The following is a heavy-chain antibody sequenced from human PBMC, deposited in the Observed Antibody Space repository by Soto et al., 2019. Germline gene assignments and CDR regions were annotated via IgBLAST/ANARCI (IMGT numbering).Heavy chain of an antibody. CDR1: GGSISSYY. V-gene: IGHV4-59*01. Sequence: SETLSLTCTVSGGSISSYYWSWIRQPPGKGLEWIGYIYYSGSTNYNPSLKSRVTISVDTSKNQFSLKLSSVTAADTAVYYCAVGSGAIAVAGRDDAFDIWGQGTMVTVSS. D-gene: IGHD6-19*01. CDR2: IYYSGST. CDR3: AVGSGAIAVAGRDDAFDI. J-gene: IGHJ3*02.